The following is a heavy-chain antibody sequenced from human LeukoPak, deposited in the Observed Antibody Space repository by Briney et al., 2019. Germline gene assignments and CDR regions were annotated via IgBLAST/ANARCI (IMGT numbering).Heavy chain of an antibody. D-gene: IGHD3-9*01. CDR1: GSTFTGAY. V-gene: IGHV1-2*02. Sequence: ASVKVSCKTSGSTFTGAYMHWVRQAPGQGLEWMGWVNPNSGETKFAQKFQGRVTMTRDTSIRTVYTDLGGLRSDDTAVYYCARVLFNSGYNYWGQGSLVTVSS. CDR3: ARVLFNSGYNY. J-gene: IGHJ4*02. CDR2: VNPNSGET.